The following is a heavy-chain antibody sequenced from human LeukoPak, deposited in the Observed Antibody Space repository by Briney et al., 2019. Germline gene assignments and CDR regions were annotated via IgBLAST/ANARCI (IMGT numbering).Heavy chain of an antibody. CDR2: IGGRGGST. CDR3: GKEGGA. J-gene: IGHJ5*02. Sequence: GGSLRLSCAASGFRFSDYTMTWVRQAPGKGPEWVSAIGGRGGSTYYADSLGGRFTISRDNSKDMLYLQMNSRKVEDTATYYCGKEGGAWGQGTKVTVSS. V-gene: IGHV3-23*01. D-gene: IGHD3-16*01. CDR1: GFRFSDYT.